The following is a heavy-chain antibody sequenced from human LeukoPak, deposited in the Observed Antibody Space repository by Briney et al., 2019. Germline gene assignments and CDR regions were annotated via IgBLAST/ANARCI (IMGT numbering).Heavy chain of an antibody. CDR1: SFTFSDYG. V-gene: IGHV3-23*01. J-gene: IGHJ4*02. CDR3: AKGPRALDHSTHRFDY. CDR2: IRGSGADT. Sequence: GGSLRLSCEASSFTFSDYGTSWVRQAPGKGLEWVAGIRGSGADTYYADSVKGRFTVSRDNSRNTLFLQMDRLTVEDTALYYCAKGPRALDHSTHRFDYWGKGTLVTVSS. D-gene: IGHD1-1*01.